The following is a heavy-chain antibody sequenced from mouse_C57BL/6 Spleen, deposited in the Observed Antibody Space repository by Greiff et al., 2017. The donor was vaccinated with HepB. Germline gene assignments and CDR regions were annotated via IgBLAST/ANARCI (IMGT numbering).Heavy chain of an antibody. CDR1: GFNIKDYY. Sequence: EVQLQQSGAELVKPGASVKLTCTASGFNIKDYYMHWVKQRTEQGLEWIGRIDPEDGEPNYAPKFQGQATITADTSSNTAYLQLSSLTSEDTAVYYCAVFGSWGFAYWGQGTLVTVSA. CDR3: AVFGSWGFAY. V-gene: IGHV14-2*01. D-gene: IGHD1-1*02. CDR2: IDPEDGEP. J-gene: IGHJ3*01.